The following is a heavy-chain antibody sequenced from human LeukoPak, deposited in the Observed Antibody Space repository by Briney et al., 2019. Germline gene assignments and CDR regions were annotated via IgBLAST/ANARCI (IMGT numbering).Heavy chain of an antibody. J-gene: IGHJ4*02. D-gene: IGHD5-24*01. CDR2: TYYRSKWYS. Sequence: SQTLSLTCAISGDSVSSSSASWNWIRQSLSRGLEWLGRTYYRSKWYSDYAEFVKSRMTINADTSKNRFSLQLNSVNPADTAVYYCARGRDGLNFVDHWGQGTLVTVSS. CDR3: ARGRDGLNFVDH. V-gene: IGHV6-1*01. CDR1: GDSVSSSSAS.